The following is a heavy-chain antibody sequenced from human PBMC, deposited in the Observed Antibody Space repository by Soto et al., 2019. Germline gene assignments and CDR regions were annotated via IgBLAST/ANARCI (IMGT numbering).Heavy chain of an antibody. V-gene: IGHV5-51*01. D-gene: IGHD6-6*01. CDR1: YW. J-gene: IGHJ6*03. CDR2: IYPGDSDT. Sequence: YWSWIRQPPGKGLEWIGEIYPGDSDTRYSPSFQGQVTISADKSISTAYLQWSSLKASDTAMYYCARGSSSSVYYMDVWGKGTTVTVSS. CDR3: ARGSSSSVYYMDV.